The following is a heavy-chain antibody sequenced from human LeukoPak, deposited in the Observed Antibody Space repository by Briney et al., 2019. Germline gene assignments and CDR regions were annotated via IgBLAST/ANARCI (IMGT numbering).Heavy chain of an antibody. V-gene: IGHV1-2*02. Sequence: GASVKVSCKASGYTFTGYYMHWVRQAPGQGLEWMGWINPNSGGTNYAQKFQGRVTMTRDTSISTAYMELSRLRSDDTAVYYCSILSNPYKKYYFDYWGQGTLVTVSS. CDR3: SILSNPYKKYYFDY. CDR1: GYTFTGYY. CDR2: INPNSGGT. J-gene: IGHJ4*02. D-gene: IGHD2-15*01.